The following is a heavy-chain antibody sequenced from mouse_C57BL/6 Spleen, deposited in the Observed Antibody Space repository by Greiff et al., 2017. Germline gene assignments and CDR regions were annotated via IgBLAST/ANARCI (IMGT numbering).Heavy chain of an antibody. CDR2: IYPGSGNT. CDR1: GYTFTDYY. Sequence: VQLQESGAELVRPGASVKLSCKASGYTFTDYYINWVKQRPGQGLEWIARIYPGSGNTYYNEKFKGKATLTAEKSSSTAYMQLSSLTSEDSAVYFCARGGITTVKGYAMDYWGQGTSVTVSS. CDR3: ARGGITTVKGYAMDY. J-gene: IGHJ4*01. D-gene: IGHD1-1*01. V-gene: IGHV1-76*01.